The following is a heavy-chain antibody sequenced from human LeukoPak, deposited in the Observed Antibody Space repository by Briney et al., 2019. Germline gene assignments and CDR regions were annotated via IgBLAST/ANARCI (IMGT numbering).Heavy chain of an antibody. J-gene: IGHJ3*02. CDR3: ARDQRITMIVVVVGGGPHDAFDI. V-gene: IGHV4-34*01. CDR2: INHSGST. CDR1: GGSFSGYY. Sequence: SETLSLTCAVYGGSFSGYYWSWIRQPPGKGLEWIGEINHSGSTNYNPSLKSRVTISVDTSKNQFSLKLSSVTAADTAVYYCARDQRITMIVVVVGGGPHDAFDIWGQGTMVTVSS. D-gene: IGHD3-22*01.